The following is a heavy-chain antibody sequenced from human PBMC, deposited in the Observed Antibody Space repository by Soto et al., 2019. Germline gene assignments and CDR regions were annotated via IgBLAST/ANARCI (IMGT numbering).Heavy chain of an antibody. CDR3: ARAKMYYYGSGSADGMDV. J-gene: IGHJ6*02. CDR1: GFTFISYA. D-gene: IGHD3-10*01. V-gene: IGHV3-30-3*01. CDR2: ISYDGSNK. Sequence: GGSLRLSCAASGFTFISYAMHWVRQAPGKGLEWVAVISYDGSNKYYADSVKGRFTISRDNSKNTLYLQMNSLRAEDTAVYYCARAKMYYYGSGSADGMDVWGQGTTVTVSS.